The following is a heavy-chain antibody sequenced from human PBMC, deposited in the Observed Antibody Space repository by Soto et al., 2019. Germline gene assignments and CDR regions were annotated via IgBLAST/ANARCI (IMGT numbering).Heavy chain of an antibody. D-gene: IGHD1-26*01. CDR3: ARDWEDIRHINGFDP. CDR2: ISSYDGRT. CDR1: GYTFSNYG. J-gene: IGHJ5*02. Sequence: QLVQSGVEVRKPGASVRVSCKASGYTFSNYGISWVRQAPGQGIGWMGCISSYDGRTNYSQRFQGRVPLTIDTATTTASIEVPSQTSDDTAIYYCARDWEDIRHINGFDPWGQGTLVTVFS. V-gene: IGHV1-18*01.